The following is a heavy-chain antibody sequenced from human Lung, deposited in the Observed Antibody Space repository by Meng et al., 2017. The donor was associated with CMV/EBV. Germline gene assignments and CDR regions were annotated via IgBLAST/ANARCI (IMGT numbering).Heavy chain of an antibody. CDR1: GFTFSSYG. J-gene: IGHJ4*02. Sequence: SCAASGFTFSSYGMHWVRQAPGKGLEWVAFIRYDGSNKYYADSVKGRFTISRDNSKNTLYLQMNSLRAEDTAVYYCTTDPEGDYDFDFWGQGTLVTVSS. CDR2: IRYDGSNK. V-gene: IGHV3-30*02. CDR3: TTDPEGDYDFDF. D-gene: IGHD4-17*01.